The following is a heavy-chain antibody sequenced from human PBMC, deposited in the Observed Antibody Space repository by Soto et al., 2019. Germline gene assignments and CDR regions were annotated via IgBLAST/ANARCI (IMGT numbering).Heavy chain of an antibody. CDR2: ITSNGGYT. Sequence: EVQLVESGGGLVQPGGSLRLSCAASGFTFSSHAMHWVRQAPGKGLEYVSAITSNGGYTYYANSVKGRFTISRDNSKNTLYLQMGSLRAEDMAVYYGARLRDGYNLDYWDQGTLVTVSS. V-gene: IGHV3-64*01. CDR1: GFTFSSHA. D-gene: IGHD5-12*01. J-gene: IGHJ4*02. CDR3: ARLRDGYNLDY.